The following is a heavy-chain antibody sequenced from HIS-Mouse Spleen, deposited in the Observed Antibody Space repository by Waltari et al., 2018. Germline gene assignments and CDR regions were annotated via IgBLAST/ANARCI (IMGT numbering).Heavy chain of an antibody. V-gene: IGHV4-59*01. D-gene: IGHD4-17*01. J-gene: IGHJ4*02. Sequence: QVQLQESGPGLVKPSETLSLTCTVSGGSISSYYWSWIRQPPGKGLEWIGYIYYRGSTNYNPSLRSRVTISVDTSKNQFSRKLSSVTAADTAVYYCASRGKDYGDYAPEDYWGQGTLVTVSS. CDR3: ASRGKDYGDYAPEDY. CDR1: GGSISSYY. CDR2: IYYRGST.